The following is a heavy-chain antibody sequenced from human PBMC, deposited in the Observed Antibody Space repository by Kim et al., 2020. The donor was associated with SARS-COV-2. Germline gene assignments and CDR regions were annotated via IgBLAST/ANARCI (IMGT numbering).Heavy chain of an antibody. D-gene: IGHD2-15*01. Sequence: SETLSLTCTVSGGSISSSSYYWGWIRQPPGKGLEWIGSIYYSGSTYYNPSLKSRVTISVDTSKNQFYLKLSSVTAADTAVYYCARYKGYCSGGSCYGTFDYWGQGTLVTVSS. CDR1: GGSISSSSYY. V-gene: IGHV4-39*01. CDR2: IYYSGST. CDR3: ARYKGYCSGGSCYGTFDY. J-gene: IGHJ4*02.